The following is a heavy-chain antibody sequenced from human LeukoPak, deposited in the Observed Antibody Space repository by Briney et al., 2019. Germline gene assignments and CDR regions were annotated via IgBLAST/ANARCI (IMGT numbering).Heavy chain of an antibody. CDR2: ISYDGSNK. J-gene: IGHJ4*02. Sequence: GRSLRLSCAASGFTFSSYGMHWVRQAPGKGLEWVAVISYDGSNKYYADSVKGRFTISRDKSKNTLYLQMNSLRAEDTAVYYCAKAAHSQYSSGWYPEPPFDYWGQGTLVTVSS. CDR1: GFTFSSYG. CDR3: AKAAHSQYSSGWYPEPPFDY. V-gene: IGHV3-30*18. D-gene: IGHD6-19*01.